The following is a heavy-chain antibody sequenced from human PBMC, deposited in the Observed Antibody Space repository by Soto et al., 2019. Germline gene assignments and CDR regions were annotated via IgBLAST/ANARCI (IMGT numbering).Heavy chain of an antibody. J-gene: IGHJ5*02. V-gene: IGHV1-69*04. CDR3: ARDSGVVPAAMGIRWFDP. D-gene: IGHD2-2*01. Sequence: GASVKVSCKASGGTFSSYTISWVRQAPGQGLEWMGRIIPTLGIANYAQKFQGRVTITADKSTSTAYMELSSLRSEDTAVYYCARDSGVVPAAMGIRWFDPWGQGTLVTVSS. CDR2: IIPTLGIA. CDR1: GGTFSSYT.